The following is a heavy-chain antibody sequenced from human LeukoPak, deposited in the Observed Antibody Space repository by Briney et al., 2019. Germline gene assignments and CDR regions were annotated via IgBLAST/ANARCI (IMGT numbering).Heavy chain of an antibody. D-gene: IGHD3-22*01. CDR1: GFTFSSYG. J-gene: IGHJ4*02. CDR3: AKVYYDSSGSQGY. V-gene: IGHV3-30*02. CDR2: IRYDGSNK. Sequence: PGGSLRLSCAASGFTFSSYGMHWVRQAPVKGLEWVAFIRYDGSNKYYADSVKGRFTISRDNSKNTLYLQMNSLRAEDTAVYYCAKVYYDSSGSQGYWGQGTLVTVSS.